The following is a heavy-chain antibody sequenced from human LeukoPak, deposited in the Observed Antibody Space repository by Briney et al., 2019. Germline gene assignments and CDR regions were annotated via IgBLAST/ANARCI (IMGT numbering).Heavy chain of an antibody. Sequence: ASVKVSCKASGYTFTSYYIYWVRQAPGQGLGWMGIINPTGGSTSYAQKFQGRVTMTRDMSTSTVYMELSSLRSEDTAVYYCARLATNITYNWFDPWGQGTLVTVSS. CDR3: ARLATNITYNWFDP. D-gene: IGHD2/OR15-2a*01. V-gene: IGHV1-46*01. CDR2: INPTGGST. J-gene: IGHJ5*02. CDR1: GYTFTSYY.